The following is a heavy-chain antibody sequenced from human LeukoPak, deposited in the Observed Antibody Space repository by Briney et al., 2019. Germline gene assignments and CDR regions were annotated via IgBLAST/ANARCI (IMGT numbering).Heavy chain of an antibody. D-gene: IGHD3-22*01. V-gene: IGHV4-34*01. CDR1: GGSFSGYY. J-gene: IGHJ5*02. CDR3: ARYGPYYYDNGRQIRFDP. CDR2: INHSGST. Sequence: SETLSLTCAVYGGSFSGYYWSWIRQPPGKGLEWIGEINHSGSTNYNPSLKSRVTISVDTSKNQFSLKLSSVTAADTAVYYCARYGPYYYDNGRQIRFDPWGQGTLVTVSS.